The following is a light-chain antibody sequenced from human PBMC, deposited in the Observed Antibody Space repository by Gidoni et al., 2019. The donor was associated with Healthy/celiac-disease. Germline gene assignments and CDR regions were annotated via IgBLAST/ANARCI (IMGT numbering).Light chain of an antibody. CDR3: QQYNNWPPLDT. J-gene: IGKJ2*01. V-gene: IGKV3-15*01. Sequence: EIVMTQSPATLSVSPGERATLPCRASQSVSSNLAWYQQKPGQAPRLLIYGASTRATGIPARFSGSGSGTEFTLTISSLQSEDFAVYYCQQYNNWPPLDTFGQGTKLEIK. CDR2: GAS. CDR1: QSVSSN.